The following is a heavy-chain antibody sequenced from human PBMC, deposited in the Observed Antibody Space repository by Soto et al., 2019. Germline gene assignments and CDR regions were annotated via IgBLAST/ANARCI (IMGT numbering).Heavy chain of an antibody. D-gene: IGHD6-6*01. Sequence: ASVKVSCKASGGTFSSYAISWVRQAPGQGLEWMGGIIPIFGTANSAQKFQGRVTITADESTSTAYMELSSLRSEDTAVYYCARDRYSSSDLYYYYGMDVWGQGTTFTVSS. CDR1: GGTFSSYA. CDR3: ARDRYSSSDLYYYYGMDV. V-gene: IGHV1-69*13. J-gene: IGHJ6*02. CDR2: IIPIFGTA.